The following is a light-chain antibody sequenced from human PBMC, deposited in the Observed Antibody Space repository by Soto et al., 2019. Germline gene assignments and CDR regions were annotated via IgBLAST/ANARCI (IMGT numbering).Light chain of an antibody. J-gene: IGKJ2*01. V-gene: IGKV3-15*01. Sequence: EIVMTQSPATLSVSPGERATLSCRASQSVNSNLAWYQQKPGQAPRLLIYGASTRATGIPARFSGSGSGTDFTITISSLQSEDFAVYYCQQYNNWPPYTFGQGNKLEIK. CDR2: GAS. CDR3: QQYNNWPPYT. CDR1: QSVNSN.